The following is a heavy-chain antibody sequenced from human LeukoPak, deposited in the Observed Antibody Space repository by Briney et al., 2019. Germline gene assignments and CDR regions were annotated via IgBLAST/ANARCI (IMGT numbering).Heavy chain of an antibody. CDR1: GYTFTGYY. D-gene: IGHD7-27*01. V-gene: IGHV1-2*06. Sequence: ASVRVSCKASGYTFTGYYMHWVRQAPGQGLEWMGRINPNSGGTNYAQKFQGRVTMTRDTPISTAYMELSRLRSDDTAVYYCARDLNWGFAPHFDYWGQGTLVTVSS. CDR2: INPNSGGT. CDR3: ARDLNWGFAPHFDY. J-gene: IGHJ4*02.